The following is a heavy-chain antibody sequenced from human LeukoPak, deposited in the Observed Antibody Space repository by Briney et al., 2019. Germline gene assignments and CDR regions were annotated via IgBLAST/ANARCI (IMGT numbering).Heavy chain of an antibody. CDR3: AKDVGYSSGWYLFDY. J-gene: IGHJ4*02. CDR2: ISGSGGDT. Sequence: SGGSLRLSCAASGSTFSSYALSWVRQAPGKGLEWVSGISGSGGDTYYTDPVKGRFTISRDNSKNTLYLQMNSLRAEDTALYYCAKDVGYSSGWYLFDYWGQGTLVTVSS. CDR1: GSTFSSYA. V-gene: IGHV3-23*01. D-gene: IGHD6-19*01.